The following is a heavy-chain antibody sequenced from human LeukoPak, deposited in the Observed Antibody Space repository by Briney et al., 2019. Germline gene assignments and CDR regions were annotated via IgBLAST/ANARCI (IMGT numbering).Heavy chain of an antibody. Sequence: SETLSLTCTVSGGSISSYYWSWIRQPPGKGLEWIGYIYYSGSTNYNPSLKSRVTISVDTSKNQFSLKLSSVTAADTAVYYCARQAGDYYDSSGYRFDYWGQGTLVTVSS. CDR3: ARQAGDYYDSSGYRFDY. CDR1: GGSISSYY. D-gene: IGHD3-22*01. CDR2: IYYSGST. V-gene: IGHV4-59*08. J-gene: IGHJ4*02.